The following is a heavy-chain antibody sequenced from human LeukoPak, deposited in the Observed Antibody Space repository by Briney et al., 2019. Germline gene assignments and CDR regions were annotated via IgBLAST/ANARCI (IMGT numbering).Heavy chain of an antibody. CDR1: GGSISSYY. CDR3: ARTTEGYCSSASCFGFSYSYYMDV. J-gene: IGHJ6*03. V-gene: IGHV4-59*01. D-gene: IGHD2-2*01. Sequence: SETLSLTCTVSGGSISSYYWSWIRQPPGKGLEWIGYIYYSGSTNHNPSLKSRVTISVDTSKNQFSLKLSSVIAADTAVYYCARTTEGYCSSASCFGFSYSYYMDVWGKGTTVTISS. CDR2: IYYSGST.